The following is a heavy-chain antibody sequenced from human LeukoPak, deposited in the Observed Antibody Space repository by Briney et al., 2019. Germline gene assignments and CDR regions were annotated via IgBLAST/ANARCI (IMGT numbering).Heavy chain of an antibody. Sequence: SVKVSCKASGGTYISYAISWVRQAPGQGLGWMGGIISIFGTANYAQKFQGRVTITTDESTNTAYMELSSLGSEDTAVYYCAIQIATPGFGYWGQGTLVTVSS. CDR1: GGTYISYA. V-gene: IGHV1-69*05. CDR3: AIQIATPGFGY. CDR2: IISIFGTA. D-gene: IGHD5-24*01. J-gene: IGHJ4*02.